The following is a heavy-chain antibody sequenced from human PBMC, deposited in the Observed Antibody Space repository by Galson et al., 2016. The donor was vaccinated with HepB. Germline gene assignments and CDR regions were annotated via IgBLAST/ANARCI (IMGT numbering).Heavy chain of an antibody. CDR1: GYTFTKYY. CDR2: INPSGGST. Sequence: SVKVSCKATGYTFTKYYMHWVRQAPGQGLEWMALINPSGGSTRYAQDFQGRVTMTRDTSTSTVYMQLSSLRSEDTAVYYCARGDLTGYFDYWGQGTLVTVSS. D-gene: IGHD3-9*01. V-gene: IGHV1-46*01. J-gene: IGHJ4*02. CDR3: ARGDLTGYFDY.